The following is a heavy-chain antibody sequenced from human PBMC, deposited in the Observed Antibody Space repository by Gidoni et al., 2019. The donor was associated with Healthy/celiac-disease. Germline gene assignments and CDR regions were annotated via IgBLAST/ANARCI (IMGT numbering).Heavy chain of an antibody. CDR2: IIPIFGTA. CDR3: ASSFYDSSGYYFPPDY. J-gene: IGHJ4*02. D-gene: IGHD3-22*01. CDR1: GGTFSSYA. V-gene: IGHV1-69*01. Sequence: QVQLVQSGAEVQKPGSSVKVSCKASGGTFSSYAISWVRQAPGQGLEWMGGIIPIFGTANYAQKFQGRGTITADESTSTAYMELSSLRSEDTAVYYCASSFYDSSGYYFPPDYWGQGTLVTVSS.